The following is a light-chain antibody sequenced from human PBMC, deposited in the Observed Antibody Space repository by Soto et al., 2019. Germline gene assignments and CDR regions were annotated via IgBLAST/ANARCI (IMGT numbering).Light chain of an antibody. Sequence: QSALTQPPSASGAPGQRVTISCSGSNSNIGTNTVNWYQHLPGTAPKLLIYSTNQRPSGVPDRFSGSRSGTSASLAISGLQSDDEADYYCAAWDDSLNGVVFGGGTKLTVL. J-gene: IGLJ2*01. CDR2: STN. CDR1: NSNIGTNT. CDR3: AAWDDSLNGVV. V-gene: IGLV1-44*01.